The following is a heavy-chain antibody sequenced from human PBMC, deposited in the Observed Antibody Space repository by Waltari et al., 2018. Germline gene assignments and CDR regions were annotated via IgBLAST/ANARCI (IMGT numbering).Heavy chain of an antibody. CDR3: ARGYYNLRKYYFDY. CDR1: GVPVSSSDW. D-gene: IGHD1-1*01. Sequence: VQLQESGPGLVKPSGNLSLTCAASGVPVSSSDWWSWVRQPPGKGLEWIGEIYHSGSTNYNPSLKSRVTISIDKSKNQFSLKLSSVTAADTAVYYCARGYYNLRKYYFDYWGQGTLVTVSS. V-gene: IGHV4-4*02. J-gene: IGHJ4*02. CDR2: IYHSGST.